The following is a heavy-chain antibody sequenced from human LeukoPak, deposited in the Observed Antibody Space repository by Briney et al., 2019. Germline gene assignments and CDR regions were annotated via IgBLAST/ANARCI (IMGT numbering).Heavy chain of an antibody. CDR1: GYTFTSYG. V-gene: IGHV1-18*01. D-gene: IGHD3-22*01. CDR2: ISAYNGNT. Sequence: GASVKVSCKASGYTFTSYGISWVRQAPGQGLEWMGWISAYNGNTNYAQKLQGRVTMTTDTSTRTAYMELRSLRSDDTAVYYCARFQSPYYYDSSGAFDYWGQGTLVTVSS. CDR3: ARFQSPYYYDSSGAFDY. J-gene: IGHJ4*02.